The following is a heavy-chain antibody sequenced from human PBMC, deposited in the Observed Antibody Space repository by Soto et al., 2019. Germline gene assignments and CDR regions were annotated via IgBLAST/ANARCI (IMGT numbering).Heavy chain of an antibody. CDR2: INSDGSST. D-gene: IGHD3-16*01. CDR1: GFTFSSYW. Sequence: PGRSLRLSCAASGFTFSSYWMHWVRPAPGKGLVWVSRINSDGSSTSYADSVKGRFTISRDNAKNTLYLEMNSLRTEDTAVYYSARGDYVWGSYHLDYYYYGMDVWGQGTTVTVSS. CDR3: ARGDYVWGSYHLDYYYYGMDV. V-gene: IGHV3-74*01. J-gene: IGHJ6*02.